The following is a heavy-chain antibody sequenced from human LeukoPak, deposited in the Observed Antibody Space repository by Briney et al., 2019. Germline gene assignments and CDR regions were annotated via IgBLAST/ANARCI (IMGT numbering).Heavy chain of an antibody. V-gene: IGHV3-53*01. D-gene: IGHD2-2*01. Sequence: PGGSLRLSCVASGFSVSSNFMSWVRQAPGKGLEWVSLIDRGDNTYYADSEKGRFTISRDTSKNALYLQMNSLKAEDTAVYYCARDSCSLTMCFGFFDNWGQGSLVSVSS. CDR2: IDRGDNT. J-gene: IGHJ4*02. CDR3: ARDSCSLTMCFGFFDN. CDR1: GFSVSSNF.